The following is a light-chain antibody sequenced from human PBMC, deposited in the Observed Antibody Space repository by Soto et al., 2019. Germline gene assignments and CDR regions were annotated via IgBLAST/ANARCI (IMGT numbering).Light chain of an antibody. CDR2: GVY. Sequence: EIVLTQSPATLSLSPGERATLSCRASQSVSGYLAWYQHKSGQAPRLLIYGVYTRASGIPDRFSGSGSGTEFTLTITRLEPEDSAVYFCQHYGYSQWTFGQGTKVVIK. V-gene: IGKV3-20*01. CDR3: QHYGYSQWT. CDR1: QSVSGY. J-gene: IGKJ1*01.